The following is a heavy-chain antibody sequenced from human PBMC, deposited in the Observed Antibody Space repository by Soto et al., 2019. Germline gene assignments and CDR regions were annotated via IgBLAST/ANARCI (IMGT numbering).Heavy chain of an antibody. CDR2: IYNSGST. J-gene: IGHJ3*02. CDR3: ARANDLNAFAI. CDR1: GVIATAKY. D-gene: IGHD1-1*01. Sequence: GGSLRLACAASGVIATAKYMNWVRQAPGGVLEWVAVIYNSGSTYHADSVKGRFTISRHDSKNTLYLQMDSLRPEDTAVYYCARANDLNAFAIWGQGTMVTVSS. V-gene: IGHV3-53*04.